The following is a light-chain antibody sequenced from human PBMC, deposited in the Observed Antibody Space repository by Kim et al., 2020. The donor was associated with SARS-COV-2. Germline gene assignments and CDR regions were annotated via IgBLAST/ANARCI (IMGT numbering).Light chain of an antibody. CDR3: QQRTNWSWT. CDR1: QSIGSY. V-gene: IGKV3-11*01. Sequence: EIVLTQSPATLSLSPGDSATLSCRASQSIGSYLAWYQQKPGQAPRLLISDASKRATGIPARFRGSGSGTDFTLTISSLEPADLAVYYCQQRTNWSWTFGQGTKLEI. J-gene: IGKJ1*01. CDR2: DAS.